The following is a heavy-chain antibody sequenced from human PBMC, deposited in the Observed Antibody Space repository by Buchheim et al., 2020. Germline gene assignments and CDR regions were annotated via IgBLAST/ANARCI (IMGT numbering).Heavy chain of an antibody. Sequence: EVQLVESGGGLVQPGGSLRLSCAASGFTFSSYSMNWVRQAPGKGLEWVSYISSSSSTIYYADSLKGRFTISRDNAKNSLYLQMNSLRAEDTAVYYCARGSRDFWSGYSRGVHYYGMDVWGQGTT. CDR3: ARGSRDFWSGYSRGVHYYGMDV. V-gene: IGHV3-48*01. CDR2: ISSSSSTI. CDR1: GFTFSSYS. J-gene: IGHJ6*02. D-gene: IGHD3-3*01.